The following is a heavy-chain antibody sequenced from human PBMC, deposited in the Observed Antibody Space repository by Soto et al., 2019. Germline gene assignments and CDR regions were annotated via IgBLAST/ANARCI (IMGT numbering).Heavy chain of an antibody. D-gene: IGHD1-26*01. CDR2: IIPMFGTP. Sequence: QVQLVQSGAEVKKPGSSVKVSCKASGGAFNNYIFDWVRQAPGQGLEWMGGIIPMFGTPKYAQTFQDRITISADVSTGTAYMELNSLRFGDTAIYYCARGRDQPPVGLYFDSWGEGTRVTVSS. V-gene: IGHV1-69*01. CDR3: ARGRDQPPVGLYFDS. CDR1: GGAFNNYI. J-gene: IGHJ4*02.